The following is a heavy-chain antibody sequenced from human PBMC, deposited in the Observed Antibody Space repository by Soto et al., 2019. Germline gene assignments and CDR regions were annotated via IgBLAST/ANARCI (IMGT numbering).Heavy chain of an antibody. V-gene: IGHV1-46*03. J-gene: IGHJ6*03. D-gene: IGHD3-10*01. CDR1: GYTFTSYY. Sequence: EASVKVSCKASGYTFTSYYMHWVRQAPGQGLEWMGIINPSGGSTSYAQKFQGRVTMTRDTSTSTVYMELSSLRSEDTAVYYCARDWVQNYYGSGSYYNVYYYYYMDVWGKGTTVTVSS. CDR3: ARDWVQNYYGSGSYYNVYYYYYMDV. CDR2: INPSGGST.